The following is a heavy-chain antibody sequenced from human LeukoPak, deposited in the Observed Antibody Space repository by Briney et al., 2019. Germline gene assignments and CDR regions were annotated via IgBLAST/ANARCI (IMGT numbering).Heavy chain of an antibody. J-gene: IGHJ4*02. CDR1: GFTFSSYW. D-gene: IGHD4-23*01. CDR2: IASDGSST. Sequence: GGSLRLSCAGSGFTFSSYWMNWVRQAPGKGLVWVSRIASDGSSTTYADSVKGRFSISRDNAKNTLYLQMNSLRVEDTAVYYCARGRPHGNDYWGQGTLVTVSS. V-gene: IGHV3-74*01. CDR3: ARGRPHGNDY.